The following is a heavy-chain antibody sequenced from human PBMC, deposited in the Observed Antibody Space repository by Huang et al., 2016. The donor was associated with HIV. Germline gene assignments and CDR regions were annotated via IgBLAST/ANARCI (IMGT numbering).Heavy chain of an antibody. V-gene: IGHV4-34*02. CDR2: INHLGSP. D-gene: IGHD3-10*01. CDR3: ARDATKNPRGWFDP. CDR1: GGSLSGYY. J-gene: IGHJ5*02. Sequence: QVHLQQWGAGLLKSAETLSLTCAVYGGSLSGYYWSWLRQTPGKGLEGVGEINHLGSPNYNPSLKRRVSISMDGSKKQFSLKLRSISDADTAVYFCARDATKNPRGWFDPWGQGTLVTVSS.